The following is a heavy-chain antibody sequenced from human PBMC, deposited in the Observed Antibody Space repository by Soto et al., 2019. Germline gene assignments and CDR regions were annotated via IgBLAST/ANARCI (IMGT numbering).Heavy chain of an antibody. CDR2: IWYDGSNK. CDR3: ARAQTPNYYDSSGYLY. D-gene: IGHD3-22*01. V-gene: IGHV3-33*01. Sequence: HGGSLRLCCAASGFTFSSYCMHWVRQAPGKGLEWVAVIWYDGSNKYYADSVKGRFTISRDNSKNTLYLQMNSLRAEDTAVYYCARAQTPNYYDSSGYLYWGQGTLVTVSS. CDR1: GFTFSSYC. J-gene: IGHJ4*02.